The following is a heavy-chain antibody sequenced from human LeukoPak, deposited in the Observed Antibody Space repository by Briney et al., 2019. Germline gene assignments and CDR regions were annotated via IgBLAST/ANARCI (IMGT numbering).Heavy chain of an antibody. CDR1: GGTFSSYA. CDR2: IIPIFGTA. D-gene: IGHD2-2*01. J-gene: IGHJ5*02. CDR3: AREVYCSSTSCLGSWFDP. V-gene: IGHV1-69*13. Sequence: GASVKVSCNASGGTFSSYAISWVRQAPGQGLEWMGGIIPIFGTANYAQKFQGRVTITADESTSTAYMELSSLRSEDTAVYYCAREVYCSSTSCLGSWFDPWGQGTLVTVSS.